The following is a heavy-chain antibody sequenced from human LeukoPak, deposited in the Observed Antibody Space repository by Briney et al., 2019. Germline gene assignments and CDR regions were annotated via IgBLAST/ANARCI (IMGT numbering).Heavy chain of an antibody. CDR3: ARVRLRVGPFDN. Sequence: RWASVKVSCKASGYTFTSHYLHWVRQAPGQGLELMGIINPIGGGTTYAQNFQGRLTMTSDTSTSTVYIELSSLRSEDTAVYYCARVRLRVGPFDNWGQGTLVTVSS. J-gene: IGHJ4*02. V-gene: IGHV1-46*01. CDR2: INPIGGGT. CDR1: GYTFTSHY. D-gene: IGHD1-26*01.